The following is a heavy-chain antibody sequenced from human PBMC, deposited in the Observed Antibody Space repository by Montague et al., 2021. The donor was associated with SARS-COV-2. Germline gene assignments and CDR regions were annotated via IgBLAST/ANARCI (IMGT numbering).Heavy chain of an antibody. CDR1: GFTFSSYS. CDR3: ARDGDYYDSSGILDY. V-gene: IGHV3-21*01. D-gene: IGHD3-22*01. CDR2: ISSSSSYI. Sequence: SLRLSCAASGFTFSSYSMNWVRQAPGKGLEWVSSISSSSSYIYYADSVKGRFTISRDNAKNSLYLQMNSLRAEDTAMYYCARDGDYYDSSGILDYWGQGTLVTVSS. J-gene: IGHJ4*02.